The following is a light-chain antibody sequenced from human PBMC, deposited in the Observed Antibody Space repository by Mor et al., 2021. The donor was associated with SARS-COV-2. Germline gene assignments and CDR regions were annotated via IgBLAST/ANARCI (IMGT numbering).Light chain of an antibody. CDR3: QQYSDWPLT. Sequence: SVNNNLAWYQQKPGQAPRLLIYGKSTRATGIPDRFSGSGSGTEFSLTISSLQSEDFAVYYCQQYSDWPLTFGGG. CDR1: SVNNN. J-gene: IGKJ4*01. V-gene: IGKV3-15*01. CDR2: GKS.